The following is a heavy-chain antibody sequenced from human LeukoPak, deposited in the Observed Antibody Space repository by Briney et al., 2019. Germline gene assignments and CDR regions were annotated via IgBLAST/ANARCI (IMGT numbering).Heavy chain of an antibody. Sequence: SETLSLTCAVYGGSFSGYYWSWIRQPAGKGLEWIGRIYTSGSTNYNPSLKSRVTMSVDTSKNQFSLKLSSVTAADTAVYYCARDFKDAFDIWGQGTMVTVSS. J-gene: IGHJ3*02. CDR2: IYTSGST. CDR1: GGSFSGYY. V-gene: IGHV4-4*07. CDR3: ARDFKDAFDI.